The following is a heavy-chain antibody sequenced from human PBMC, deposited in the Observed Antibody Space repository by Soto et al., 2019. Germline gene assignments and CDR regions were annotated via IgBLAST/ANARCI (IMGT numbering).Heavy chain of an antibody. CDR1: GYTFTSYG. V-gene: IGHV1-18*01. CDR3: ARDSRGYYEDAFDI. CDR2: ISACNGNT. Sequence: GASVKVSCKASGYTFTSYGISWVRQAPGQGLEWMGWISACNGNTNYAQKLQGRVTMTTDTSTSTAYMELRSLRSDDTAVYYCARDSRGYYEDAFDIWGQGTMVTVSS. J-gene: IGHJ3*02. D-gene: IGHD3-22*01.